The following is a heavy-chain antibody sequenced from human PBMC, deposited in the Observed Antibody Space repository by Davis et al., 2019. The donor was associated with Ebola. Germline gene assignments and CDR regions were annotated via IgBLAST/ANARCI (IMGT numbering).Heavy chain of an antibody. CDR1: GGSFSGYY. Sequence: SETLSLTCAVYGGSFSGYYWSWIRQPPGKGLEWIGEINHSGSTNYNPSLKSRVTISVDTSKNQFSLKLSSVTAADTAVYYCARVLVFAVAGTFDYWGQGTLVTVSS. CDR2: INHSGST. V-gene: IGHV4-34*01. CDR3: ARVLVFAVAGTFDY. D-gene: IGHD6-19*01. J-gene: IGHJ4*02.